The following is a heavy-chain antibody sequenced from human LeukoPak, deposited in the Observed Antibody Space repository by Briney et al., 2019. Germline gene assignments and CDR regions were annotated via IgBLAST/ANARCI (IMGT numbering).Heavy chain of an antibody. V-gene: IGHV4-59*01. D-gene: IGHD5-24*01. Sequence: LSETLSLTCTVSGGSINNYYWSWIRQAPGKGLEWLGYIYYSGSANYNPSLKSRVTISVDTSKNQFSLRLSSVTAADTAVYYCARGREMATLKAFDPWGQGTLVTVSS. CDR2: IYYSGSA. J-gene: IGHJ5*02. CDR1: GGSINNYY. CDR3: ARGREMATLKAFDP.